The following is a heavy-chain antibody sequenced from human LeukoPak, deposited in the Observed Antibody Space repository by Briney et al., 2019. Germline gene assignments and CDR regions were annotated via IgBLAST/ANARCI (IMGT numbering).Heavy chain of an antibody. V-gene: IGHV3-23*01. CDR1: GLTFSNFG. CDR2: ISSTGDNT. J-gene: IGHJ4*02. Sequence: GGSLRLSCAASGLTFSNFGMTWVRQAPGKGLEWVSTISSTGDNTYYAHSVKGRFTISRDNSKNTLYLQTNSLRADDTAIYYCAKGAFHDYWGQGTLVTVSS. CDR3: AKGAFHDY.